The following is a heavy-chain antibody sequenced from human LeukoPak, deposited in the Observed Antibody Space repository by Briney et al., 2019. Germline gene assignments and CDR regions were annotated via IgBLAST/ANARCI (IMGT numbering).Heavy chain of an antibody. CDR1: GFTFSSYA. CDR2: ISYDGSNK. D-gene: IGHD3-22*01. J-gene: IGHJ4*02. CDR3: ARDDYYDSSGYQYYFDY. V-gene: IGHV3-30*04. Sequence: GGSLRLSCAASGFTFSSYAMHWVRQAPGKGLEWVAVISYDGSNKYYADSVKGRFTISRDNSKNTLYLQMNSLRAEDTAVYYCARDDYYDSSGYQYYFDYWGQGTLVTVSS.